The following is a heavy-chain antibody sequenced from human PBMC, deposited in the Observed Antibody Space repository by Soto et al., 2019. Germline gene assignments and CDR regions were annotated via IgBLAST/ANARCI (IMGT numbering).Heavy chain of an antibody. V-gene: IGHV4-59*01. CDR1: GGSITSYY. D-gene: IGHD3-9*01. CDR3: ARDRGDYDTLTGYSNNHFDP. J-gene: IGHJ5*02. Sequence: SETLSLTCTVSGGSITSYYWSWIRQPPGKGLEWVGYIYYTGSANYNPSLKSRVSISVDTSKDQFSLKLKSVTAADTAVYYCARDRGDYDTLTGYSNNHFDPWGQGTLVTSPQ. CDR2: IYYTGSA.